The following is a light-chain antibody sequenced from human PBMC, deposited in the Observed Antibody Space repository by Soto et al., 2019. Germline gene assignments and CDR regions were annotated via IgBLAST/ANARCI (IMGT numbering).Light chain of an antibody. Sequence: QSALTQPRSVSGSPGQSVTISCTGTSSDVGGYDYVSWYQHFPGKAPKLIIYDVNKRPSGVAARFSGSKSGNTASLTISGLQAEDDADYYCCSYAGSYTLVFGGGTKVTVL. CDR2: DVN. J-gene: IGLJ3*02. CDR3: CSYAGSYTLV. CDR1: SSDVGGYDY. V-gene: IGLV2-11*01.